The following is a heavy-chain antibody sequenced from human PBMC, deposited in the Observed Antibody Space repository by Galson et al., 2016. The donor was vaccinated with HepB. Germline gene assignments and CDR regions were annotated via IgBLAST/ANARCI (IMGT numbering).Heavy chain of an antibody. D-gene: IGHD5-12*01. CDR1: GFTFSSYV. V-gene: IGHV3-64*01. CDR2: ISSNGGST. CDR3: AREDIVATISDYYYGMDV. Sequence: SLRLSCAASGFTFSSYVMHWVRQGPEKGLEYVSSISSNGGSTYYANSVKGRFTISRDNSKNTLYLQMGSLRVEDMAVYYCAREDIVATISDYYYGMDVWGKGTTVTVSS. J-gene: IGHJ6*04.